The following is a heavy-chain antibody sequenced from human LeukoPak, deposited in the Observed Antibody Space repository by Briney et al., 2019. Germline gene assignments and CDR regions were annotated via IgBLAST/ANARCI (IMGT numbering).Heavy chain of an antibody. CDR1: GYTLTELS. V-gene: IGHV1-24*01. J-gene: IGHJ4*02. CDR2: FDPEDGET. Sequence: ASVKVSCRVSGYTLTELSMHWVRQAPGKGLEWMGGFDPEDGETIYAQKFQGRVTMTEDTSTDTAYMELGSLRSEDTAVYYCATGTGITFDYWGQGTLVTVSS. CDR3: ATGTGITFDY. D-gene: IGHD3-10*01.